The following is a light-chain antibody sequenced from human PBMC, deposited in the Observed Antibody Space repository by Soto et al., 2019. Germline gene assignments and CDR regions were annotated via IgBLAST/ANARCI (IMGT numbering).Light chain of an antibody. CDR3: CSYAGSSTLYV. Sequence: SALTQPRSVSGSPGQSVTISCTATSSDVGGYDFVSWYQQHPAKAPNLIIFDVTKRPSGVPDRFSGSKSGNTASLTISGLQADDEADYYCCSYAGSSTLYVFGTGTKVTVL. CDR2: DVT. CDR1: SSDVGGYDF. J-gene: IGLJ1*01. V-gene: IGLV2-11*01.